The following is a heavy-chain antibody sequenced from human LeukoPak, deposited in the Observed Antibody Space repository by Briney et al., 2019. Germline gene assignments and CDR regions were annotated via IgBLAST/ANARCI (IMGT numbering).Heavy chain of an antibody. D-gene: IGHD3-3*01. CDR1: GYTFTSYD. CDR3: ARGRSGRATIFRVVISEYGSGSYRFVY. CDR2: MNPNSGNT. J-gene: IGHJ4*02. V-gene: IGHV1-8*01. Sequence: GASVKVSCKASGYTFTSYDINWVRQATGQGLEWMGWMNPNSGNTGYAQKFQGRVTMTRNTSISTAYMELSSLRSEDTAVYYCARGRSGRATIFRVVISEYGSGSYRFVYWGQGTLVTVSS.